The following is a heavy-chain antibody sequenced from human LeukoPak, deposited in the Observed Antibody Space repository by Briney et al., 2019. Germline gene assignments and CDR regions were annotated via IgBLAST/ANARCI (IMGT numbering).Heavy chain of an antibody. D-gene: IGHD3-10*01. V-gene: IGHV3-23*01. CDR2: ISGSGGST. CDR3: AKDYYGSGSYPNWFDP. J-gene: IGHJ5*02. Sequence: GGSLRLSCAASGFTFSSYAMGWVRQAPGKGLEWVSAISGSGGSTYYADSVKGRFTISRDNSKNTLYLQMNSLRAEDTAVYYCAKDYYGSGSYPNWFDPWGQGTLVTVSS. CDR1: GFTFSSYA.